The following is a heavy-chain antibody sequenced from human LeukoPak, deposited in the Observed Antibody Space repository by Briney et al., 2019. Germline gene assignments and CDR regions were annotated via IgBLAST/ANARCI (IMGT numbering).Heavy chain of an antibody. V-gene: IGHV1-46*01. CDR3: ATLQGVKDIVATIKAFDI. Sequence: ASVKVSCKASGYTFTSYYMHWVRQAPGQGLEWMGIINPSGGSTIYAQKFQGRVTMTEDTSTDTAYMELSSLRSEDTAVYYCATLQGVKDIVATIKAFDIWGQGTMVTVSS. CDR2: INPSGGST. CDR1: GYTFTSYY. J-gene: IGHJ3*02. D-gene: IGHD5-12*01.